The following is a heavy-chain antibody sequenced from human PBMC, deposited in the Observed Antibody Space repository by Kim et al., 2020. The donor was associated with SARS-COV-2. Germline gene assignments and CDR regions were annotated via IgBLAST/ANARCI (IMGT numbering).Heavy chain of an antibody. CDR3: ATSDSSGYYYPYD. V-gene: IGHV1-24*01. J-gene: IGHJ4*02. D-gene: IGHD3-22*01. Sequence: YGQKFQGRVTMTEDTSTDTAYMELSSLRSEDTAVYYCATSDSSGYYYPYDWGQGTLVTVSS.